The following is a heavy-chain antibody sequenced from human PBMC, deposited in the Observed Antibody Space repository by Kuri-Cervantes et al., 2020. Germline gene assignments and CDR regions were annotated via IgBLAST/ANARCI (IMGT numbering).Heavy chain of an antibody. J-gene: IGHJ4*02. Sequence: GESLKISCAASGFTFSSYSMNWVRQAPGKGLEWVSYISSSSSTIYYADSVKGRFTISRDNAKNSLYLQMNSLRAEDTAVYYCARGTTIFGVVIIPFDYWGQGTLVTVSS. CDR1: GFTFSSYS. CDR3: ARGTTIFGVVIIPFDY. CDR2: ISSSSSTI. V-gene: IGHV3-48*04. D-gene: IGHD3-3*01.